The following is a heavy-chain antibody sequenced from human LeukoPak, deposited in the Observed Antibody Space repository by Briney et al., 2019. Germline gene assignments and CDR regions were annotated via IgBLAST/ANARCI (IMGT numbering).Heavy chain of an antibody. CDR1: GFTSSDYW. Sequence: PGGSLRLSCAASGFTSSDYWMIWVRQAPGKGLEWVANIKQDGSEKYYVDSVKGRFTISRDNAKNSLYLQMNSLRAEDTAVYYCARGSMVRGVIGAFDYWGQGTLVTVSS. J-gene: IGHJ4*02. CDR2: IKQDGSEK. D-gene: IGHD3-10*01. CDR3: ARGSMVRGVIGAFDY. V-gene: IGHV3-7*01.